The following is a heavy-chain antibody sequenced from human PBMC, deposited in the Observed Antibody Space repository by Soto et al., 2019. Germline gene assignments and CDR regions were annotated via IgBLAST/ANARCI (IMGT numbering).Heavy chain of an antibody. V-gene: IGHV3-30*18. CDR3: AKGGEVGGVLGDH. CDR2: ISYDGSYQ. CDR1: GFAFNKFG. J-gene: IGHJ4*02. Sequence: QVQLVESGGGVVQPGTSLRLSCEASGFAFNKFGMHWVRQAPGKGLEWVAFISYDGSYQYYADSVQGRLTITRDNSMNTLNMQLNNLRRDDTAVYYCAKGGEVGGVLGDHWGQGTLVTVSS. D-gene: IGHD1-26*01.